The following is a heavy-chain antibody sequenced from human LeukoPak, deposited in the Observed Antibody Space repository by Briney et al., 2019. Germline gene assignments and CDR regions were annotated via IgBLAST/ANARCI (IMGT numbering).Heavy chain of an antibody. Sequence: PGGSLRLSCAASGFTFSSYAISWVRQAPGKGLEWVSAISGSGGSTYYADSVKGRFTISRDNSKNTLYLQMNSLRAEDTAVYYCAKDSLDYGDYLPDAFDIWGQGTMVTVSS. D-gene: IGHD4-17*01. CDR3: AKDSLDYGDYLPDAFDI. CDR2: ISGSGGST. J-gene: IGHJ3*02. V-gene: IGHV3-23*01. CDR1: GFTFSSYA.